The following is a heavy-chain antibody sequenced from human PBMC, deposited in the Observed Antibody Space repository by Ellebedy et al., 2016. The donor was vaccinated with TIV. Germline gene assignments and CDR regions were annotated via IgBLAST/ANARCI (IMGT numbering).Heavy chain of an antibody. CDR2: ISDSGVNT. CDR1: GFTFNTYA. J-gene: IGHJ4*02. CDR3: ARSRITTFGVVTSFDS. Sequence: GESLKISXSASGFTFNTYAMSWVRQAPGKGLGWVSGISDSGVNTYEADSVKGRFTISRDNSRNTLFLQMNSLRSEDTAVYFCARSRITTFGVVTSFDSWGQGTLVTVSS. V-gene: IGHV3-23*01. D-gene: IGHD3-3*01.